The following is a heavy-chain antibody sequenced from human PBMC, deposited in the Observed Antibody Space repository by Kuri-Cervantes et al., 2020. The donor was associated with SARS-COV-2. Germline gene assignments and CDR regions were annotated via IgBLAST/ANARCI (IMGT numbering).Heavy chain of an antibody. Sequence: SRRISCAASGFTFSSYAMHWVRQAPGKGLEWVAVISYDGSNKYYADSVKGRFTISRDNSKNTLYLQMNSLRAEDTAVYYCARDPGGTSWGQGTLVTVSS. J-gene: IGHJ4*02. CDR3: ARDPGGTS. D-gene: IGHD3-16*01. V-gene: IGHV3-30-3*01. CDR2: ISYDGSNK. CDR1: GFTFSSYA.